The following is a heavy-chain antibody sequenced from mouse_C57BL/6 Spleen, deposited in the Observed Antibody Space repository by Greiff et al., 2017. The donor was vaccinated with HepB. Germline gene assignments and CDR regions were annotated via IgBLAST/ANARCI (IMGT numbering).Heavy chain of an antibody. CDR1: GYTFTSYW. CDR2: IYPSDSET. V-gene: IGHV1-61*01. D-gene: IGHD2-3*01. J-gene: IGHJ1*03. CDR3: ARGGDGYYDWYFDV. Sequence: VQLQQPGAELVRPGSSVKLSCKASGYTFTSYWMDWVKQRPGQGLEWIGNIYPSDSETHYNQKFKDKATLTVDKSSSTAYMQLSSLTSEDSAVYYCARGGDGYYDWYFDVWGTGTTVTVSS.